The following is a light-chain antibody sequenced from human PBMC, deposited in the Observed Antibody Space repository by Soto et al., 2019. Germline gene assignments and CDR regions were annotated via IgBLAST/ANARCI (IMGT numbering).Light chain of an antibody. CDR3: SSYTSSSIDYV. Sequence: QSALTQPASVSGSTGRSITISCTGTSSDVGGYNYVSWYQQQPGKAPKLMIYEVSNRPSGVSNRFSGSKSGNTASLTISGLQAEDEAHYYCSSYTSSSIDYVFGTGTKLTVL. J-gene: IGLJ1*01. CDR2: EVS. CDR1: SSDVGGYNY. V-gene: IGLV2-14*01.